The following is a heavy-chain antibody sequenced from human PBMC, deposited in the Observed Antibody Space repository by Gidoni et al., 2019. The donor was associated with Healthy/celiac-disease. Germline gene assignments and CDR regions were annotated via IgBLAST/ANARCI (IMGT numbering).Heavy chain of an antibody. D-gene: IGHD6-13*01. J-gene: IGHJ5*02. CDR1: GFTFSSYS. CDR2: MSSSSSYI. CDR3: ARVVAGYSSSWYGPTNWFDP. V-gene: IGHV3-21*01. Sequence: EVQLVESGGGLVKPGGSLRLSCAASGFTFSSYSMNWVRQAPGKGLEWVSSMSSSSSYIYYADSVKGRFTISRDNAKNSLYLQMNSLRAEDTAVYYCARVVAGYSSSWYGPTNWFDPWGQGTLVTVSS.